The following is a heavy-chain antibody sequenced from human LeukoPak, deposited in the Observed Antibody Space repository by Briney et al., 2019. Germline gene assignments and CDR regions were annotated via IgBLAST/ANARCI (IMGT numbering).Heavy chain of an antibody. CDR3: ARDTRTGTIDY. Sequence: TSETLSLTCAVYGGSFSGYYWSWIRQPPGKGLEWIGEINHSGSTNYNPSLKSRVTISVDTSKNQFSLKLSSVTAADTAVYYCARDTRTGTIDYWGQGTLVTVSS. V-gene: IGHV4-34*01. CDR2: INHSGST. J-gene: IGHJ4*02. CDR1: GGSFSGYY. D-gene: IGHD1-7*01.